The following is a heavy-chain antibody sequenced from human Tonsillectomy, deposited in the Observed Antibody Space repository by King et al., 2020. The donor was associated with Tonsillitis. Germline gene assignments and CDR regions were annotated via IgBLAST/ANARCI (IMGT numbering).Heavy chain of an antibody. D-gene: IGHD3-22*01. CDR3: TTSAPYYYDSSGFLRAFDI. J-gene: IGHJ3*02. V-gene: IGHV3-15*01. CDR2: IKSKTDGGTT. CDR1: GFTFSNAW. Sequence: VQLVESGGGLVKPGGSLRLSCAASGFTFSNAWMSWVRQAPGKGLEWVGRIKSKTDGGTTDYAAPVKGRFTISRDDSKNTLYLQMNSLKTEDTAVYYCTTSAPYYYDSSGFLRAFDICGQGTMVTVSS.